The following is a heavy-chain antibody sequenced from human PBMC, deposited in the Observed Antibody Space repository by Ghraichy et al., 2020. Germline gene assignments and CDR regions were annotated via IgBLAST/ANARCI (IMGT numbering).Heavy chain of an antibody. D-gene: IGHD2-2*01. V-gene: IGHV4-59*01. J-gene: IGHJ4*02. CDR3: AREGYCSSISCLYYFDY. CDR1: GGSTSSYY. CDR2: IYYSGTT. Sequence: SETLSLTCTVSGGSTSSYYWSWIRQSPGKGLEWIGYIYYSGTTIYNPSFKSRVTMSVDTSKNQFSLKLSSVTAADTAVYYCAREGYCSSISCLYYFDYWGQGTLVTVSS.